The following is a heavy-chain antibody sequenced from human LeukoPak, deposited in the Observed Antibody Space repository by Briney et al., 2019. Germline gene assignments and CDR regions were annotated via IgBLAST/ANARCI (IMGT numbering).Heavy chain of an antibody. V-gene: IGHV1-46*02. D-gene: IGHD6-19*01. Sequence: ASVKVSCKASGYTFNNHYMYWVRQVPGQGLEWMGVINPSGGSTSCAQKFQGRVTMTRDTSTRTVYMEVNSLRSEDTAVYYCARQGTYSSAIGMGYWGQGTLVTVSS. CDR2: INPSGGST. CDR1: GYTFNNHY. J-gene: IGHJ4*02. CDR3: ARQGTYSSAIGMGY.